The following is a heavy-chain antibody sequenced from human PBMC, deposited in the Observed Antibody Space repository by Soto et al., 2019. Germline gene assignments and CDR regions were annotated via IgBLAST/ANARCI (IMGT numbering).Heavy chain of an antibody. J-gene: IGHJ6*02. V-gene: IGHV4-34*01. D-gene: IGHD2-2*02. CDR1: GGSFSDDY. CDR2: VSHSGGT. CDR3: ARERVVLVXAAVRVWDDYQYYGLDV. Sequence: SVTLSLTCDIYGGSFSDDYWSWIRQPPGKGLEWIGKVSHSGGTSYNPSLRSRVTVSADTSKNQFSLRLSSVTAADTAVYYCARERVVLVXAAVRVWDDYQYYGLDVWGQGTTVTVSS.